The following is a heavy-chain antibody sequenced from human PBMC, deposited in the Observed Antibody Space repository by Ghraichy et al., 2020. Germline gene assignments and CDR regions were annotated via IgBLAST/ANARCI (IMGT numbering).Heavy chain of an antibody. Sequence: GGSLRLSCAASGFSFRSYGIHWVRQAPGKGLEWVAVMSYDESNQYSADSVKGRFTVSRDNSKNTLYLQMNSLRTEDTAVYYCAKPRSSGDPRDAFDIWGQGTTVTVSS. CDR1: GFSFRSYG. J-gene: IGHJ3*02. CDR2: MSYDESNQ. D-gene: IGHD3-10*01. CDR3: AKPRSSGDPRDAFDI. V-gene: IGHV3-30*18.